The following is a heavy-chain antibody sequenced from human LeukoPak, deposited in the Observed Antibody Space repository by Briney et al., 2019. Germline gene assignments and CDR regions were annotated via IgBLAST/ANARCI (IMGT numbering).Heavy chain of an antibody. CDR1: VGSISSYY. D-gene: IGHD3-3*01. CDR2: IYYSGST. Sequence: SETLSLTCTVSVGSISSYYWSWIRQPPWKGREWIGYIYYSGSTNYNPSLKSRVTISVDTSKNQFSLKLSSVTAADTAVYYCARVGSAYDFWSGYYMARETYFDYWGQGTLVTVSS. V-gene: IGHV4-59*01. CDR3: ARVGSAYDFWSGYYMARETYFDY. J-gene: IGHJ4*02.